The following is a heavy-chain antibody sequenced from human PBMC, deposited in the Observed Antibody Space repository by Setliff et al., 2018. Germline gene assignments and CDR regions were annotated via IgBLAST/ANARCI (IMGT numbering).Heavy chain of an antibody. D-gene: IGHD1-26*01. V-gene: IGHV3-48*03. CDR2: ISSSGSTI. J-gene: IGHJ6*03. Sequence: GESLKISCEASKFTFSSFAMNWVRQAPGKGLEWVSYISSSGSTIYYADSVKGRFTISRDNADNSLYLQMNSLTTDDTAVYFCAREKNTIVSGSGYHYYLDVWGTGTAVTVSS. CDR1: KFTFSSFA. CDR3: AREKNTIVSGSGYHYYLDV.